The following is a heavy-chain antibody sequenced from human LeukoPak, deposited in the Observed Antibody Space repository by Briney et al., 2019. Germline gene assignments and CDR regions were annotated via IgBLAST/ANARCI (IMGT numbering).Heavy chain of an antibody. CDR3: ARENYSGSGSYFLDY. J-gene: IGHJ4*02. Sequence: GGSLRLSCAASGFTFSSYSMNWVRQAPGRGLEWVSVIYSGGNTYYADPVKGRFTISRDNSKNTLYLQMNSLRAEDTAVYYCARENYSGSGSYFLDYWGQGTLVTVSS. CDR1: GFTFSSYS. V-gene: IGHV3-66*02. D-gene: IGHD3-10*01. CDR2: IYSGGNT.